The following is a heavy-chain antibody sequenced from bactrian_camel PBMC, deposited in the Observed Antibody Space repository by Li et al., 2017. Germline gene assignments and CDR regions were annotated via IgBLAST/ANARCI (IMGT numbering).Heavy chain of an antibody. V-gene: IGHV3S53*01. J-gene: IGHJ4*01. Sequence: VQLVESGGGSVQTGGSLTLSCVGSQDIFSRYCMAWFHQGPGKEREGVAAADVDGAKIYADSVRGRFTISKDDTKNILHLQMDNLDTEDTAMYYCAAETTRRRLGCRTVYENQAFDNWGQGTQVTVS. CDR3: AAETTRRRLGCRTVYENQAFDN. CDR2: ADVDGAK. CDR1: QDIFSRYC.